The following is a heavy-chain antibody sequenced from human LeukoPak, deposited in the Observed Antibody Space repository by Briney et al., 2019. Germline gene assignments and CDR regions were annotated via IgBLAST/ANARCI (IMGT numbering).Heavy chain of an antibody. CDR1: VGSISGFY. CDR2: IHASGTT. D-gene: IGHD2-15*01. CDR3: ARHVICGGGNCYGAALDY. Sequence: SETLSLTSTVSVGSISGFYWSWIRQPPGKGLKWIGYIHASGTTNYSPPLKSRVIISVDSSKNHFSLTLSSVTAAVTAVYYCARHVICGGGNCYGAALDYWGQGTLVTVSS. J-gene: IGHJ4*02. V-gene: IGHV4-4*09.